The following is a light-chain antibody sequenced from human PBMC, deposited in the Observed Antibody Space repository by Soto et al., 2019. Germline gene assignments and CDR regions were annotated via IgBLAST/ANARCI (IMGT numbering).Light chain of an antibody. CDR3: QSYDSSLRGYV. V-gene: IGLV1-40*01. CDR1: SSNIGAGYE. CDR2: ENN. Sequence: QSVLTQPPSVSEAPGQRVTISCTGSSSNIGAGYEAHWYQQVPGTAPKLLIYENNNRPSGVPDRFSGSKSGTSASLAITGLQAEDDAEYYCQSYDSSLRGYVVGTGTKRTVL. J-gene: IGLJ1*01.